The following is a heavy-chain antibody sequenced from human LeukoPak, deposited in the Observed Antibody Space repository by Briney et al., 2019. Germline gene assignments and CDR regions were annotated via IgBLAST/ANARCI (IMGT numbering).Heavy chain of an antibody. CDR1: GFTLSTYW. D-gene: IGHD5-18*01. J-gene: IGHJ4*02. CDR3: ARSRIQLWQGPFDY. V-gene: IGHV3-7*03. Sequence: GGSLRLSCSASGFTLSTYWMTWVRQAPGKGPEWVANIKRDGSDKYYVGSVKGRFTISRDNAENSLYLQMNSLRAEDTAVYYCARSRIQLWQGPFDYWGQGTLVTVSS. CDR2: IKRDGSDK.